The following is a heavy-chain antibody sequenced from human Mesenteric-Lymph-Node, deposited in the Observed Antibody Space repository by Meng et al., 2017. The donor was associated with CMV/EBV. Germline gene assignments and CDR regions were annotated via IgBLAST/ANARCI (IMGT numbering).Heavy chain of an antibody. CDR1: GFTFSSYG. CDR3: AKGGPAAILPRNNWFDP. J-gene: IGHJ5*02. D-gene: IGHD2-2*02. V-gene: IGHV3-23*01. Sequence: GGSLRLSCAASGFTFSSYGMHWVRQAPGKGLEWVSAISGSGGSTYYADSVKGRFTISRDNSKNTLYLQMNSLRAEDTAVYYCAKGGPAAILPRNNWFDPWGQGTLVTVSS. CDR2: ISGSGGST.